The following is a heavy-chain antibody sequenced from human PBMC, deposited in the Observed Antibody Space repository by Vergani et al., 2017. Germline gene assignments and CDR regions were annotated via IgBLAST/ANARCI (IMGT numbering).Heavy chain of an antibody. CDR1: GFTFSSYS. Sequence: EVQLVESGGGLVKPGGSLRLSCAASGFTFSSYSMNWVRQAPGKGLEWVSSISSSSSYIYYADSVKGRFTISRDNAKNSLYLQMNSLRAEDTAVYYCARDPSNYKGYYYYYYYMDVWGKGTTVTVS. CDR2: ISSSSSYI. J-gene: IGHJ6*03. V-gene: IGHV3-21*01. CDR3: ARDPSNYKGYYYYYYYMDV. D-gene: IGHD4-11*01.